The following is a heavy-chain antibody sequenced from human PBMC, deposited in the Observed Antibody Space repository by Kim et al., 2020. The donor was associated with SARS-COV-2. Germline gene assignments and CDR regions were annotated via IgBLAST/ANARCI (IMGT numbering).Heavy chain of an antibody. Sequence: SYAQKYQSRVTVTRDTSTSTVDMELSSLRSEDTAVYYCARDFDFWSGYAYWGQGTLVTVSS. J-gene: IGHJ4*02. CDR3: ARDFDFWSGYAY. D-gene: IGHD3-3*01. V-gene: IGHV1-46*01.